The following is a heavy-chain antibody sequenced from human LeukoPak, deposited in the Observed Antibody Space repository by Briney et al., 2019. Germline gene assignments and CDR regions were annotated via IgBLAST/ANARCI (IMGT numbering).Heavy chain of an antibody. V-gene: IGHV5-51*01. D-gene: IGHD2-2*01. CDR3: ARPFSSSTRGGFDY. Sequence: GVALQISSKGSAYSFTSYWIGWVRPVPGKGLEWMGIIYPGDSDTRYSPSFQGQVTISADKSISTAYLQWSSLKASDTAMYYCARPFSSSTRGGFDYWGQGTLVTVSS. J-gene: IGHJ4*02. CDR1: AYSFTSYW. CDR2: IYPGDSDT.